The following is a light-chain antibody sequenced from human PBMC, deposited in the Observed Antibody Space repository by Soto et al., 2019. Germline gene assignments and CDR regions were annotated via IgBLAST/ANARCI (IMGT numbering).Light chain of an antibody. J-gene: IGLJ3*02. CDR3: NSYAGSNNWV. CDR1: SSDVGGYNY. CDR2: EVS. Sequence: QSALTQPASVSGSRGQSITISCTGTSSDVGGYNYVSWYQQHPGKAPKLMIYEVSKRPSGVPDRFSGSKSGNTASLTVSGLQAEDEADYYCNSYAGSNNWVFGGGTKVTVL. V-gene: IGLV2-8*01.